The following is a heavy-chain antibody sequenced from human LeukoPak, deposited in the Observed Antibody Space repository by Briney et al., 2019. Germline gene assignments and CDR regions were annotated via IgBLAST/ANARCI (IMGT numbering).Heavy chain of an antibody. CDR3: ARGQDDRSGTFDY. Sequence: PSGTLSLTCTVSGDSVSSGNYYLSWIRQPPGKGLDWITYMSPSGTTKYNPSLKSRVTTSVDTSRIQFSLRLSSVTAADTAVYYCARGQDDRSGTFDYWGQGILVTVSS. CDR1: GDSVSSGNYY. V-gene: IGHV4-61*01. D-gene: IGHD3-22*01. CDR2: MSPSGTT. J-gene: IGHJ4*02.